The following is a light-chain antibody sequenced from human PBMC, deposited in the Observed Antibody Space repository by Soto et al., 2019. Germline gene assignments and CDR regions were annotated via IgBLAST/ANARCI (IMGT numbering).Light chain of an antibody. J-gene: IGLJ2*01. CDR1: ASNVGTHF. Sequence: QSVLMQPPSVSAAPGQRVTISCSGSASNVGTHFVSWYQHLPGAAPKLLIYDNDERPSEIPDRFSGSKSDTSATLTITGLQTGDEADYYCGTWDSGLTAGVFGGGTKLTVL. CDR3: GTWDSGLTAGV. V-gene: IGLV1-51*01. CDR2: DND.